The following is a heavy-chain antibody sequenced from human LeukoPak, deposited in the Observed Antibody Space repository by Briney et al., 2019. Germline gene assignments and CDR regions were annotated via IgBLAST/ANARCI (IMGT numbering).Heavy chain of an antibody. CDR1: GGSISSSGYY. J-gene: IGHJ5*02. CDR3: ARREAVTGTPRAWFDP. CDR2: IYSGGST. D-gene: IGHD6-19*01. Sequence: SETLSLTCTVSGGSISSSGYYWTWIRQPPGKGLEWIGYIYSGGSTNYNPSLKSRVTISLDTSKNQFSLKLTSVTAADTAVYYCARREAVTGTPRAWFDPWGQGTLVTVSS. V-gene: IGHV4-61*05.